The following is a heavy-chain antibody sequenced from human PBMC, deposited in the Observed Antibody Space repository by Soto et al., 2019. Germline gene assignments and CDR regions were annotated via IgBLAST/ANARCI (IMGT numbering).Heavy chain of an antibody. CDR2: INVNSGGT. Sequence: QVQLVQSGAEVKKPGASVKVSCKASGYTFTGNYMHWLRKAPGQGFEWMGWINVNSGGTKYAQKFQGWVTMTRDTYISTAYMELSRLRSDDTAVYYWARGDKLSLYPQLDYWGQGTLVTVSS. V-gene: IGHV1-2*04. CDR1: GYTFTGNY. J-gene: IGHJ4*02. D-gene: IGHD3-16*02. CDR3: ARGDKLSLYPQLDY.